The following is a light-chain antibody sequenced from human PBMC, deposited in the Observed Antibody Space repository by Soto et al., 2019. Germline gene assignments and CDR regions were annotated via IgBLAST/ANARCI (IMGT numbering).Light chain of an antibody. J-gene: IGLJ6*01. CDR1: SSDVGGYDY. Sequence: QSALTQPPSASGSPGQSVAISCTGTSSDVGGYDYVSWYQQHPGKAPKLMIYDVSKRPSGVPDRFSGSKSGNTASLTVSGLQAEDEADYYCSSYAGTYIVFGTGTQLTVL. CDR3: SSYAGTYIV. V-gene: IGLV2-8*01. CDR2: DVS.